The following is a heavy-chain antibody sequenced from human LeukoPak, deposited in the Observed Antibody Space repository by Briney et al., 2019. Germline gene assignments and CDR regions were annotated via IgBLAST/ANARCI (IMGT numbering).Heavy chain of an antibody. Sequence: GGSLRLSCAASGFTFSSYWMHWVRQAPGKGLVWVSRINSDGSSTSYADSVKGRFTISRDNAKNTLYLQMNSLRAEDTAVYYCVRPGDGYNLNPFGYWGQGTLVTVSS. D-gene: IGHD5-24*01. CDR2: INSDGSST. J-gene: IGHJ4*02. CDR1: GFTFSSYW. V-gene: IGHV3-74*01. CDR3: VRPGDGYNLNPFGY.